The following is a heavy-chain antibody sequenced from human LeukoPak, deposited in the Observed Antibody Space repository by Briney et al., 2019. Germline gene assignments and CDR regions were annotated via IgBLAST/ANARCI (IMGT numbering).Heavy chain of an antibody. D-gene: IGHD3-9*01. Sequence: SETLSLTCAVSGYSISSGYYWGWIRQPPGKGLEWIGSIYHSGGTYYNPSLKSRVTISVDTSKNQFSLKLSSVTAADTAVYYCARGSITILRDDAFDIWGQGTMVTVSS. CDR3: ARGSITILRDDAFDI. CDR1: GYSISSGYY. V-gene: IGHV4-38-2*01. CDR2: IYHSGGT. J-gene: IGHJ3*02.